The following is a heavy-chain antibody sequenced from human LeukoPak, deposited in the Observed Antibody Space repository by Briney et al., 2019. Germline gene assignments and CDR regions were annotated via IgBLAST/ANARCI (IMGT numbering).Heavy chain of an antibody. Sequence: ASVKVSCKASGYTFTGYYMRWVRQAPGQGREWIGWINPNRGGTNSAQKFPRRVTMTRDTSISTAYMELSTLRSDDTPVYYCARALSGCGSISCSMGSVRNSFDPWGPGTLVTVSS. CDR3: ARALSGCGSISCSMGSVRNSFDP. CDR1: GYTFTGYY. J-gene: IGHJ5*02. CDR2: INPNRGGT. D-gene: IGHD2-2*01. V-gene: IGHV1-2*02.